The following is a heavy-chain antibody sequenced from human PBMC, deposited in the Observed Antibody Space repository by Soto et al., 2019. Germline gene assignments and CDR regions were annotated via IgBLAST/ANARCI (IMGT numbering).Heavy chain of an antibody. Sequence: SETLSLTCTVSGDSVSSGNYYWSWIRQPPGKGLEWIGYFYYTGNTNYNPSLKSRVTISIDASKNQFSLRLSSVTAADTAVYYCARSMYYSDGSNYSPFDYWGQGTLVTVSS. J-gene: IGHJ4*02. CDR3: ARSMYYSDGSNYSPFDY. V-gene: IGHV4-61*01. CDR2: FYYTGNT. CDR1: GDSVSSGNYY. D-gene: IGHD3-22*01.